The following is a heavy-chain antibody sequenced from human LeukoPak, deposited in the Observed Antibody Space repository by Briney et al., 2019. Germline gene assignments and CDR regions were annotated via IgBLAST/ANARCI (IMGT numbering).Heavy chain of an antibody. V-gene: IGHV4-39*01. Sequence: SETLSLTCTVSGASLSFTSHFWGWVRQSPGKGLEWMATFHSSGSTFYNPSLQSRVTISADTSKSQFSLNLSSMTAADTAAYYCARLPTGFPNWFDTWGQGTLVTVSS. CDR3: ARLPTGFPNWFDT. CDR1: GASLSFTSHF. D-gene: IGHD4-17*01. CDR2: FHSSGST. J-gene: IGHJ5*02.